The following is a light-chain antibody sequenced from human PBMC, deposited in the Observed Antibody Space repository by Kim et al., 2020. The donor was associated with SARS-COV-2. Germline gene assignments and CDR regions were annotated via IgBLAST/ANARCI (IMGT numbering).Light chain of an antibody. CDR3: MQSLQTFT. CDR1: QSLLHSNGYNY. J-gene: IGKJ4*01. V-gene: IGKV2-28*01. CDR2: LGS. Sequence: DIVMTQSPLSLHVTPGEPASISCRSSQSLLHSNGYNYLDWYVQKPGQSPQLLIYLGSNRAPGVPDRFSGSGSGTDFTLKITRVEAEDVGVYYCMQSLQTFTFGGGTKVDIK.